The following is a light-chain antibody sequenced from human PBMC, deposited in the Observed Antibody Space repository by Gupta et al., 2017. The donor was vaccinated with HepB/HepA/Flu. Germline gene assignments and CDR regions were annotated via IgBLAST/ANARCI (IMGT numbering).Light chain of an antibody. Sequence: EIVLTQSPGTLSLSPGEGATLSSRASQSMRRTYLAWYQQKPGQAPRLLIHDASTRAIGTPDRFTGSGSGTDFTLTISRLEPEDFAVYYCQQYVNSPITFGQGTRLEIK. V-gene: IGKV3-20*01. CDR3: QQYVNSPIT. CDR1: QSMRRTY. CDR2: DAS. J-gene: IGKJ5*01.